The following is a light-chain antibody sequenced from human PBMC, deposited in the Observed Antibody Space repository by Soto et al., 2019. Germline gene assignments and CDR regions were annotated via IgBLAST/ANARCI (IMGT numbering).Light chain of an antibody. CDR1: QSIDTW. V-gene: IGKV1-5*03. CDR3: QQYNSYRA. CDR2: KAS. J-gene: IGKJ1*01. Sequence: DIQMTQSPSTLSASVGDRVTITCRASQSIDTWLAWHQQKPGQAPKLLISKASSLESGVPSRFSGSGSGTEFTLTISSLQPDDPATYYCQQYNSYRAFGQGTKVDIK.